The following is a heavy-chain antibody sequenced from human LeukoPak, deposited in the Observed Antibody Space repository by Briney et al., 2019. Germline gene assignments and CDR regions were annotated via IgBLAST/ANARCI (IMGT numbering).Heavy chain of an antibody. CDR2: ISGSGGST. CDR3: AKDHRYSSGWYDY. D-gene: IGHD6-19*01. Sequence: RLGGSLRLSCAASGFTFSSYAMSWVRQAPGKGLEWVSAISGSGGSTYYADSVKGRFTISRDNSKNTLYLQMNSLRAEDTAVYYCAKDHRYSSGWYDYWGQGALVTVSS. J-gene: IGHJ4*02. CDR1: GFTFSSYA. V-gene: IGHV3-23*01.